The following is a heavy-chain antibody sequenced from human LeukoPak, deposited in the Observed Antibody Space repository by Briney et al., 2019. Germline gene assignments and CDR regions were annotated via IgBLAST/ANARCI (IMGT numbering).Heavy chain of an antibody. Sequence: NPGGSLRLSCAASGFTFSSYWMSWIHQAPGKGLQWISYISSSGATTYYADSVKGRFAISRDNTKNSLYLQMNSLRAEDTAVYYCARDRYGSYDAFDIWGQGTMVTVSS. V-gene: IGHV3-11*01. D-gene: IGHD3-10*01. J-gene: IGHJ3*02. CDR2: ISSSGATT. CDR1: GFTFSSYW. CDR3: ARDRYGSYDAFDI.